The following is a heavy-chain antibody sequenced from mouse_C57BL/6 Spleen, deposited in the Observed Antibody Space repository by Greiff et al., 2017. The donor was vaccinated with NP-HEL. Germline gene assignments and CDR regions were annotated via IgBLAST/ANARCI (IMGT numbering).Heavy chain of an antibody. CDR2: INPNYGTT. Sequence: VHVKQSGPELVKPGASVKISCKASGYSFTDYNMNWVKQSNGKSLEWIGVINPNYGTTSYNQKFKGKATLTVDQSSSTAYMQLNSLTSEDSAVYYCARGATVVFPYAMDYWGQGTSVTVSS. D-gene: IGHD1-1*01. V-gene: IGHV1-39*01. CDR1: GYSFTDYN. CDR3: ARGATVVFPYAMDY. J-gene: IGHJ4*01.